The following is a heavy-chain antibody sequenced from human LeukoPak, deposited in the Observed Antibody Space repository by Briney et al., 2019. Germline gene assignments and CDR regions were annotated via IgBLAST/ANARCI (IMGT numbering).Heavy chain of an antibody. CDR1: GGSISSYY. J-gene: IGHJ3*02. CDR3: VRGRGSYFI. Sequence: SETLSLTCTVSGGSISSYYWSWIRQPPGKGLEWIGYIYYSGSTNYNPSLKSRVTISVDTSKNQFSLKLRSVTAADTAVYYCVRGRGSYFIWGQGATVTVSS. V-gene: IGHV4-59*08. CDR2: IYYSGST. D-gene: IGHD3-16*01.